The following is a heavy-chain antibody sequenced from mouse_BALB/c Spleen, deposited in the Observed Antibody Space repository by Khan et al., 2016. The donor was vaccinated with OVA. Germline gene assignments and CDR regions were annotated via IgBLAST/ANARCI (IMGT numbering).Heavy chain of an antibody. Sequence: VQLQESGPGLVAPSQSLSITCTVSGFSLNSYGVHWVRQPPGKGLEWLGIIWAGGSTNYNSALMSRLSISTDNSSSQVFLKMNSLQTDDTAMYYCARDRGYDFEYFDYWGQGTTLTVSS. CDR3: ARDRGYDFEYFDY. CDR1: GFSLNSYG. J-gene: IGHJ2*01. D-gene: IGHD2-4*01. V-gene: IGHV2-9*02. CDR2: IWAGGST.